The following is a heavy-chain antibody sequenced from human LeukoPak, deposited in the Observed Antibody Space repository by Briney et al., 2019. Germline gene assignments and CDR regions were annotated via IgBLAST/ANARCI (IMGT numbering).Heavy chain of an antibody. CDR1: GYSISSGYY. D-gene: IGHD2-2*02. J-gene: IGHJ5*02. CDR3: ARHGLSYCSSTSCYTGWFDP. CDR2: IYHSGST. V-gene: IGHV4-38-2*01. Sequence: SETLSLTCAVSGYSISSGYYWGWIRQPPGKGLEWIGSIYHSGSTYHNPSLKSRVTISVDTSKNQFSLKLSSVTAADTAVYYCARHGLSYCSSTSCYTGWFDPWGQGTLVTVSS.